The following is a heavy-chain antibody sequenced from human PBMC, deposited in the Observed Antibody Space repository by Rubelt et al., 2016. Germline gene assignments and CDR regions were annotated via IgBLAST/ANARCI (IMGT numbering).Heavy chain of an antibody. CDR1: GGSISDYY. Sequence: QVQLQESGPGLVKPSETLSLTCTVSGGSISDYYWNWIRQAPGQGLELIGYIYYSGSTNYNPSLKSRITMSVDTSKNQFSLKRGAVTAADTAVYYCARIDCSSTSCYFVDPWGQGTLVTVSS. CDR3: ARIDCSSTSCYFVDP. CDR2: IYYSGST. D-gene: IGHD2-2*01. J-gene: IGHJ5*02. V-gene: IGHV4-59*12.